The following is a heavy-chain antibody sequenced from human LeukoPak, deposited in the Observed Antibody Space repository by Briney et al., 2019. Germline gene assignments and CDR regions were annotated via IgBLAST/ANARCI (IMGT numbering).Heavy chain of an antibody. Sequence: SETLSLTCTVSGGSISSYYWSWIRQPAGKGLEWIGRIYTSGSTNYNPSLKSRVTMSVDTSKNQFSLKLSSVTAADTAVYYCASIEVDTATFDYWGQGTLVTVSS. J-gene: IGHJ4*02. CDR1: GGSISSYY. D-gene: IGHD5-18*01. V-gene: IGHV4-4*07. CDR3: ASIEVDTATFDY. CDR2: IYTSGST.